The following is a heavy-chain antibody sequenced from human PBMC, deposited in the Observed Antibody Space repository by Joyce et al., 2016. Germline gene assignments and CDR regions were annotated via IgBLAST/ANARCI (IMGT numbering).Heavy chain of an antibody. CDR1: GFSLSTARMG. J-gene: IGHJ6*03. CDR2: LFSNYEK. D-gene: IGHD3-3*01. V-gene: IGHV2-26*01. Sequence: QVTLKESGPVLVKPTETLTLTCTVSGFSLSTARMGVTWIRQPPGKALEWLAHLFSNYEKSSTTSLISGLTSSKDTSKSQVVLTMTNMDPVDTATYYCARTTYYDFWNGYYSAYYYYMDVWGKGTTVTVSS. CDR3: ARTTYYDFWNGYYSAYYYYMDV.